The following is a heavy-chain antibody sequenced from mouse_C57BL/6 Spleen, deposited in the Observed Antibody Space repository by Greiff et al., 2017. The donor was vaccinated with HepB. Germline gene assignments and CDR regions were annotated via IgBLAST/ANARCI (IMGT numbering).Heavy chain of an antibody. CDR3: ARHTATVYAMDY. CDR2: IWSDGST. J-gene: IGHJ4*01. V-gene: IGHV2-6-1*01. CDR1: GFSLTSYG. Sequence: VKVEESGPGLVAPSQSLSITCTVSGFSLTSYGVHWVRQPPGKGLEWLVVIWSDGSTTYNSALKSRLSISKDNSKSQVFLKMNSLQTDDTAMYYCARHTATVYAMDYWGQGTSVTVSS. D-gene: IGHD1-2*01.